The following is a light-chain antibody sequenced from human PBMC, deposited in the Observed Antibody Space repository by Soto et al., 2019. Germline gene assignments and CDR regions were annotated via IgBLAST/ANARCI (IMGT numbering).Light chain of an antibody. CDR2: GAS. Sequence: DIPMTQSPSSLSAFVGDRVTITCRASQDISGWLAWYQQKPGKAPKALIYGASSLQGGVPSRFSGSGSGTDFTLTISSLQPEDSASYYCQQYHRYPPTFGGGTKVEIK. CDR3: QQYHRYPPT. CDR1: QDISGW. J-gene: IGKJ4*01. V-gene: IGKV1D-16*01.